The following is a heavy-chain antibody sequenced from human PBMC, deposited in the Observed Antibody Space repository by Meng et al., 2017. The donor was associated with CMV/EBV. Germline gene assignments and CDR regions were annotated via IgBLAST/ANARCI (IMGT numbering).Heavy chain of an antibody. CDR2: VYSGGGST. D-gene: IGHD6-13*01. Sequence: GGSLRLSCAASGFTFSNYAMSWVRQAPGKGLEWVSVVYSGGGSTYYADSVDGRFTVSRDDINNTLSLQMTSLRAEDTAIYYCAKAHPGRAGELDYWGQGTLVTVSS. J-gene: IGHJ4*02. CDR3: AKAHPGRAGELDY. CDR1: GFTFSNYA. V-gene: IGHV3-23*03.